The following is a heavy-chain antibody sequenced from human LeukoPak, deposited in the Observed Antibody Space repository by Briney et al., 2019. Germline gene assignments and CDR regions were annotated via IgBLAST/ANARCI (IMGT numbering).Heavy chain of an antibody. J-gene: IGHJ6*02. CDR3: ARDDAGELYDYFPYGMDF. Sequence: SETLSLTCTVCCGSISSSSYYWGWIRQPPGKGLKWMGSIYYSGSTSYNPSLKSRVTISIDTSKKQFSLKLTSVTAADTAVYFCARDDAGELYDYFPYGMDFWGQGTTVTVSS. CDR1: CGSISSSSYY. CDR2: IYYSGST. V-gene: IGHV4-39*07. D-gene: IGHD3-16*01.